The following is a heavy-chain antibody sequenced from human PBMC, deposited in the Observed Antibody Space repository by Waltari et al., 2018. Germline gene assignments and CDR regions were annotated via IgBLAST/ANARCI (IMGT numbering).Heavy chain of an antibody. J-gene: IGHJ5*02. Sequence: EVQLVESGGGLVQPGGSLSLSCAASGFTFRSSPLRWVRQAPGTELEWVSAMSGSGGSTYYEDYVKGRITITRDNAKNTMYLKMNSLRADDTAGDYCTATYYDFGSGYSPFDPWGQGTLVTVSS. V-gene: IGHV3-23*04. D-gene: IGHD3-3*01. CDR2: MSGSGGST. CDR1: GFTFRSSP. CDR3: TATYYDFGSGYSPFDP.